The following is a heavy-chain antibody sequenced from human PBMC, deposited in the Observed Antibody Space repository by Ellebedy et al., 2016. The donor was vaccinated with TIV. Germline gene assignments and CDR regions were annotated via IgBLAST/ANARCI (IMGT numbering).Heavy chain of an antibody. CDR3: ATSTDYYDSSGYYY. D-gene: IGHD3-22*01. CDR2: IDPSDSYT. V-gene: IGHV5-10-1*01. CDR1: GYSFTSYW. J-gene: IGHJ4*02. Sequence: GESLKISCKGSGYSFTSYWISWVRQMPGKGLEWMGRIDPSDSYTNYNPSFQGHVTISADKSISTAYLQWCSLKASDTAMYYCATSTDYYDSSGYYYWGQGTLVTVSS.